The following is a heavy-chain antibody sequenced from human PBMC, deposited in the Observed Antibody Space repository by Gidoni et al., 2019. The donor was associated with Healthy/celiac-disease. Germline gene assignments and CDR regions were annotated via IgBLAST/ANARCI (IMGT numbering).Heavy chain of an antibody. CDR1: GFTFGDYA. V-gene: IGHV3-49*05. D-gene: IGHD1-26*01. J-gene: IGHJ4*02. Sequence: EVQLLESGGGLVKPGRSLRLSCTASGFTFGDYAMSWFRQAPGKGMEWVGFIRSKAYGGTTDYAASVKGRFTISRDDSKSIAYLQMNSLKTEDTAVYYCTRDLGLLQPAFDYWGQGTLVTVSS. CDR3: TRDLGLLQPAFDY. CDR2: IRSKAYGGTT.